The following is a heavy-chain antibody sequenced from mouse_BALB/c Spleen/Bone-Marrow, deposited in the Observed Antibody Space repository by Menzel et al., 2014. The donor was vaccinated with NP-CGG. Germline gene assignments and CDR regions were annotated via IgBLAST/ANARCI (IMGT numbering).Heavy chain of an antibody. CDR3: VRSPVQVNF. D-gene: IGHD1-1*01. CDR1: GFNIKDTY. J-gene: IGHJ3*01. V-gene: IGHV14-3*02. CDR2: IDPANGNT. Sequence: VQLQQSGAELVKPGASVKLSCSASGFNIKDTYMHWVKQRPEQGLEWIGRIDPANGNTKYDPKFQGKATITADTSSNTAYPQLSGLTSEDTAGYYGVRSPVQVNFWGQGTLVTVSS.